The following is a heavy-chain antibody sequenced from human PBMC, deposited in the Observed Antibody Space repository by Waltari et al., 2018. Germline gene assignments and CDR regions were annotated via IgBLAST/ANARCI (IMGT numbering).Heavy chain of an antibody. CDR1: GGTFSSYA. CDR2: IIPIFGTA. V-gene: IGHV1-69*12. Sequence: QVQLVQSGAEVKKPGSSVTVSCKASGGTFSSYAISWVRPAHGLGLEWMGGIIPIFGTANYAQKFQGRVTITADESTSTAYMELSSLRSEDTAVYYCARDYYYYDSSGYSHDAFDIWGQGTMVTVSS. CDR3: ARDYYYYDSSGYSHDAFDI. D-gene: IGHD3-22*01. J-gene: IGHJ3*02.